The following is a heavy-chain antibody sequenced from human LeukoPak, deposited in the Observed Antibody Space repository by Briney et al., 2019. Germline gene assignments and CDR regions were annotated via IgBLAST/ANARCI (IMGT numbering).Heavy chain of an antibody. CDR1: GFIFSNFD. J-gene: IGHJ4*02. V-gene: IGHV3-23*05. D-gene: IGHD3-10*01. CDR2: MDTSGSYI. CDR3: AKGSGYSSGWDYFDS. Sequence: TGGSLRLSCAASGFIFSNFDMNWVRQAPGKGLEWVSAMDTSGSYIYYADSVKGRFTISRDNSKNTLFLQMNSLKVEDTAIYYCAKGSGYSSGWDYFDSWGQGTLVTVSS.